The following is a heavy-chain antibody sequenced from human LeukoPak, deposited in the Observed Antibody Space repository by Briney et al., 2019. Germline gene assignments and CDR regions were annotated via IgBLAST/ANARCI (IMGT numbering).Heavy chain of an antibody. Sequence: SETLPLTCAVSGYSISSGYYWGWIRQPPGKGLEWIGSIYHSGSTYYNPSLKSRVTISVDTSKNQFSLKLTSVTAADTAVYYCARDASSGGHYWGQGTLVTVSS. V-gene: IGHV4-38-2*02. CDR3: ARDASSGGHY. J-gene: IGHJ4*02. CDR1: GYSISSGYY. CDR2: IYHSGST. D-gene: IGHD3-22*01.